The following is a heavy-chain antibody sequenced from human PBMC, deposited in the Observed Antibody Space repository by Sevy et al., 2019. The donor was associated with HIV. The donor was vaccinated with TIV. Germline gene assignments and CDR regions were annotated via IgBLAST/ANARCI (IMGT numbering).Heavy chain of an antibody. CDR2: ISYDGRNK. V-gene: IGHV3-30*04. D-gene: IGHD6-13*01. CDR3: ARDMPSPGRIAAAGTCLDY. CDR1: GFTFSSYA. Sequence: GGSLRLSCAASGFTFSSYAMHWVRQAPGKGLEWVAVISYDGRNKYYADSVKGRFTISRDNSKNTLYLQMNSLRAEDTAVYYCARDMPSPGRIAAAGTCLDYWGQGTLVTVSS. J-gene: IGHJ4*02.